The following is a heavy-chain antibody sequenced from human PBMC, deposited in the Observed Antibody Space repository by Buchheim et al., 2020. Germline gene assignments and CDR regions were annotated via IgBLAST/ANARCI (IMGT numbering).Heavy chain of an antibody. J-gene: IGHJ6*02. D-gene: IGHD3-22*01. Sequence: QVQLVQSGAEVKKPGASVKVSCKASGYTFTSYDINWVRRATGQGLEWMGWMNPNSGNTGYAQKFQGRVTMTRNTSISTAYMELSSLRSEDTAVYYCARITDYYDSSGYSKTNYYYYGMDVWGQGTT. CDR1: GYTFTSYD. V-gene: IGHV1-8*01. CDR2: MNPNSGNT. CDR3: ARITDYYDSSGYSKTNYYYYGMDV.